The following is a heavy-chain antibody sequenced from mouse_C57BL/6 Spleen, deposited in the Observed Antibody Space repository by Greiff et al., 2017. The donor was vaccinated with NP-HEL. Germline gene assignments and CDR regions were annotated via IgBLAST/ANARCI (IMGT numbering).Heavy chain of an antibody. Sequence: VQLQQPGAELVKPGASVKLSCTASAYTFTSYWMHWVKQRPGQGLEWIGMIHPNSGSTNYNEKFKSKATLTVDKSSSTAYMQLSSLTSEDSAVYYCAREVLGKGPFDYWGQGTTLTVSS. CDR3: AREVLGKGPFDY. CDR1: AYTFTSYW. J-gene: IGHJ2*01. V-gene: IGHV1-64*01. D-gene: IGHD3-3*01. CDR2: IHPNSGST.